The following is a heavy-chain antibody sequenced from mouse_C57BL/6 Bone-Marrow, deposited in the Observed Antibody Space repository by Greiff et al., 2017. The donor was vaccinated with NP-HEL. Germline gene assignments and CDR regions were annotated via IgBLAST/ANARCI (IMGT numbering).Heavy chain of an antibody. CDR2: IDPEDGET. D-gene: IGHD4-1*01. V-gene: IGHV14-2*01. J-gene: IGHJ2*01. CDR3: ATTGTEY. Sequence: VQLKQSGAELVKPGASVKLSCTASGFNITDYYMHWVKQRTEQGLEWIGRIDPEDGETRYAPKFQGKATITVDTSSTTAYLQLSSLTAEDTAVYYCATTGTEYWGQGTTLTVSS. CDR1: GFNITDYY.